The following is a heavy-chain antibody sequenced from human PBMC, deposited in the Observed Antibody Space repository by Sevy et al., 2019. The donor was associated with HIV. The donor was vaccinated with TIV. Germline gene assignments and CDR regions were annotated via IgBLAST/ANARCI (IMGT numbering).Heavy chain of an antibody. CDR2: INPNRGAT. Sequence: ASVKVSCKTSGYTFTSYFMHWVRLAPELGPEWMGRINPNRGATNYAQKFEDRVTMTRDRSISTAYMELSSLRADDTAVYYCARSGGYYNGAFDYWGQGTLVTVSS. D-gene: IGHD3-10*01. J-gene: IGHJ4*02. V-gene: IGHV1-2*06. CDR3: ARSGGYYNGAFDY. CDR1: GYTFTSYF.